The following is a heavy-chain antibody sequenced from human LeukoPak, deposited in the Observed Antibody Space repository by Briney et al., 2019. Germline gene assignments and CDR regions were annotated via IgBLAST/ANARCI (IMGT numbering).Heavy chain of an antibody. D-gene: IGHD3-16*01. CDR2: ISGSGGST. CDR3: AKDLDDYIWGSYHPYLDY. V-gene: IGHV3-23*01. CDR1: GFTFSSYA. Sequence: SGGSLRLSCAASGFTFSSYAMSWVRQAPGKGLEWVSAISGSGGSTYYADSVKGRFTISRDNSKNTLYLQMNSLRAEDTAVYYCAKDLDDYIWGSYHPYLDYWGQGTLVTVSS. J-gene: IGHJ4*02.